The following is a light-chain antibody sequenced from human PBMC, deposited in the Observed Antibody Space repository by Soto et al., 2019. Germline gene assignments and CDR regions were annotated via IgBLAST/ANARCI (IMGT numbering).Light chain of an antibody. Sequence: QSVLTQPASVSGSPGQSITISCTGTSSDVGAYNFVSWYQHHPGRAPKLIIYEVTIRPSGVSNRFSGSKSGNTASLTISGLQAEDGADYYCSSYTPSAPYVFGSGTKLTVL. J-gene: IGLJ1*01. CDR3: SSYTPSAPYV. V-gene: IGLV2-14*01. CDR2: EVT. CDR1: SSDVGAYNF.